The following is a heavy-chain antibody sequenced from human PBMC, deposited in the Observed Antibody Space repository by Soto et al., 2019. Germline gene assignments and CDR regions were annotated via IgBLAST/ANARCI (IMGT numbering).Heavy chain of an antibody. J-gene: IGHJ4*02. CDR2: IYPSGGST. CDR1: GYTFTNYY. V-gene: IGHV1-46*01. Sequence: QVQLLQSGAEVKKPGASVKVSCKASGYTFTNYYMHWVRQAPGQGLEWMGIIYPSGGSTRNAQKFPGSVTMTRDTSTSTVYMELSSLRSEDTAVYYCARDFSGPMDYWGRGTLVTVSS. D-gene: IGHD3-10*01. CDR3: ARDFSGPMDY.